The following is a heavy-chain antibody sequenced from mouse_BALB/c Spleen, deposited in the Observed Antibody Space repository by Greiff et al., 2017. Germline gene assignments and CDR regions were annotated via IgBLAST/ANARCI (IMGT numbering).Heavy chain of an antibody. D-gene: IGHD3-3*01. CDR2: INPSTGYT. J-gene: IGHJ3*01. CDR1: GYTFTSYW. Sequence: QVHVKQSGAELAKPGASVKMSCKASGYTFTSYWMHWVKQRPGQGLEWIGYINPSTGYTEYNQKFKDKATLTADKSSSTAYMQLSSLTSEDSAVYYCARQGLSWFAYWGQGTLVTVSA. V-gene: IGHV1-7*01. CDR3: ARQGLSWFAY.